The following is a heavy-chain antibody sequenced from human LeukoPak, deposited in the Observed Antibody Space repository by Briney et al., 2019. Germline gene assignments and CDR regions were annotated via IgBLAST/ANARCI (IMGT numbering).Heavy chain of an antibody. V-gene: IGHV3-30*18. D-gene: IGHD6-19*01. J-gene: IGHJ4*02. Sequence: GGSLRLSCAASGFTFTSYGMYWVRQAPGKGLEWVAVISYDGSNKYYADSVKGRFTISRDNSKNTLYLQMNSLRAEDTAVYYCAKDFFSSGWYGYPTSDYWGQGTLVTVSS. CDR2: ISYDGSNK. CDR3: AKDFFSSGWYGYPTSDY. CDR1: GFTFTSYG.